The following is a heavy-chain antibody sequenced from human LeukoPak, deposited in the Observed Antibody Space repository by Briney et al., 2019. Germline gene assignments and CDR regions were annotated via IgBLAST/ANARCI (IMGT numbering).Heavy chain of an antibody. D-gene: IGHD1-26*01. CDR3: ARTIVGANSAFDI. CDR1: GGSISSYY. CDR2: IYHSGST. J-gene: IGHJ3*02. Sequence: TPSETLSLTCTVSGGSISSYYWSWIRKPPGKGLEWIGEIYHSGSTNYNPSLKSRVTISVDKSKNQFSLKLSSVTAADTAVYYCARTIVGANSAFDIWGQGIMVTVSS. V-gene: IGHV4-59*12.